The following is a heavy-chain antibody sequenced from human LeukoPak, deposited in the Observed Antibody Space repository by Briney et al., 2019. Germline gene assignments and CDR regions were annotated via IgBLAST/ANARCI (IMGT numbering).Heavy chain of an antibody. Sequence: KAGGSLRLSCAASGFTFSSYAMSWVRQAPGKGLEWVSAISGSGGSTYYADSVKGRFTISRDNSKNTLYLQMNSLRAEDTAVYYCAKDLRTMVRGVMGFDPWGQGTLVTVSS. J-gene: IGHJ5*02. D-gene: IGHD3-10*01. CDR3: AKDLRTMVRGVMGFDP. CDR2: ISGSGGST. V-gene: IGHV3-23*01. CDR1: GFTFSSYA.